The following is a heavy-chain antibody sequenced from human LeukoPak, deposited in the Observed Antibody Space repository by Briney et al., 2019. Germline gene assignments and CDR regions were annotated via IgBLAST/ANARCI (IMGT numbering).Heavy chain of an antibody. V-gene: IGHV3-66*01. D-gene: IGHD2-15*01. CDR1: GFRVTNDY. CDR3: ARDAVVAAPPFDY. Sequence: GGSLRLSCAVSGFRVTNDYMNWVRQAPGKGLEWVSIIYAGGSTYYADSVKGRFTISRDNAKNSLYLQMNSLRAEDTAVYYCARDAVVAAPPFDYWGQGTLVTVSS. J-gene: IGHJ4*02. CDR2: IYAGGST.